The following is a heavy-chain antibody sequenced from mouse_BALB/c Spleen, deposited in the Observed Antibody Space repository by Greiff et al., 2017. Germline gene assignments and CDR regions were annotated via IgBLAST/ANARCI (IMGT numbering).Heavy chain of an antibody. CDR1: GFTFSDYG. CDR2: ISNLAYSI. Sequence: EVQGVESGGGLVQPGGSRKLSCAASGFTFSDYGMAWVRQAPGKGPEWVAFISNLAYSIYYADTVTGRFTISRENAKNTLYLEMSSLRSEDTAMYYCARDAYDYDGSPMDYWGQGTSVTVSS. D-gene: IGHD2-4*01. CDR3: ARDAYDYDGSPMDY. V-gene: IGHV5-15*02. J-gene: IGHJ4*01.